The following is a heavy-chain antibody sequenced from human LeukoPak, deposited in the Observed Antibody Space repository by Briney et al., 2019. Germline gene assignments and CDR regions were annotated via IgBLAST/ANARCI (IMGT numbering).Heavy chain of an antibody. Sequence: SETLSLTCTVSGGSINNYYWSWIRQPPGKGLEWIGYIYHSGSTSYNPSLKSRVTMSVDTSKKQFSLKLSSVTAADTAVYYCTRAASSGPLFTYHMDVWGKGTTVAVSS. CDR2: IYHSGST. J-gene: IGHJ6*03. V-gene: IGHV4-59*12. CDR1: GGSINNYY. CDR3: TRAASSGPLFTYHMDV. D-gene: IGHD3-22*01.